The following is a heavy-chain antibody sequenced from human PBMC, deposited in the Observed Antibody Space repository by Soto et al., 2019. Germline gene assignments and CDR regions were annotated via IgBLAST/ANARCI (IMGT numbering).Heavy chain of an antibody. Sequence: EVKLVESGGGLVQPGGSLRLSCAASGFTFSSYWMHWVRQAPGKGLVWVSRINSDGSSTTYADSVKGRFTISRDNAKNTLFLQMNSLRAEDTAVYYCTKGEQQLGQGFNLFPYWGQGTLVTVS. CDR2: INSDGSST. J-gene: IGHJ4*02. V-gene: IGHV3-74*01. D-gene: IGHD6-13*01. CDR1: GFTFSSYW. CDR3: TKGEQQLGQGFNLFPY.